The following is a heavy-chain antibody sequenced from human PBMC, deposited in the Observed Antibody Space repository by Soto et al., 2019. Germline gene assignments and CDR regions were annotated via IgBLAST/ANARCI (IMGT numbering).Heavy chain of an antibody. D-gene: IGHD3-10*01. CDR2: INAGNGNT. V-gene: IGHV1-3*01. J-gene: IGHJ4*02. CDR3: ARDFSWSGSWSYIGGEFDY. Sequence: QVQLVQSGAEVKKPGASVKVSCKASGYTFTSYAMHWVRQAPGQRLEWMGWINAGNGNTKYSQKFQGRVTITRDTSASKAYMELSSLRSEDTAVYYCARDFSWSGSWSYIGGEFDYWGQGPLVTVSS. CDR1: GYTFTSYA.